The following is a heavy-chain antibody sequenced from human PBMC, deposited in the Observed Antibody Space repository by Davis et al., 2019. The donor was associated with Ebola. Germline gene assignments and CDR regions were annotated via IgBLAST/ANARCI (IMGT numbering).Heavy chain of an antibody. CDR3: ARVTGTTYYGMDV. J-gene: IGHJ6*02. D-gene: IGHD1-7*01. CDR1: GFTFSSYW. Sequence: GESLKISCAASGFTFSSYWMHWVRQAPGKGLVWVSRINSDGSSTSYADSVKGRFTISRDNAKNTLYLQMNSLRAEDTAVYYCARVTGTTYYGMDVWGQGTTVTVSS. V-gene: IGHV3-74*01. CDR2: INSDGSST.